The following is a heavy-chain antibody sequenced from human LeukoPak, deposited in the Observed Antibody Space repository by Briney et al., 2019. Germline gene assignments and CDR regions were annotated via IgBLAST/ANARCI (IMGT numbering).Heavy chain of an antibody. CDR3: AKDRIGGGSYPLRFDY. V-gene: IGHV3-23*01. CDR1: GFTFSSYA. CDR2: ISGSGGST. Sequence: GGSLRLSCAASGFTFSSYAMSWVRQAPGKGLEWVSAISGSGGSTYYADSVKGRFTISRNNSKNTLYLQMNSLRAEDTAVYYCAKDRIGGGSYPLRFDYWGQGTLVTVSS. J-gene: IGHJ4*02. D-gene: IGHD1-26*01.